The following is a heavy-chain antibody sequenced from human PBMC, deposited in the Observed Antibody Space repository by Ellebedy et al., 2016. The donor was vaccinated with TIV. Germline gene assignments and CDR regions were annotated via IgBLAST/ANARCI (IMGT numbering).Heavy chain of an antibody. CDR2: LSAYNGNT. CDR3: ARYCSGGSCYSGFDY. J-gene: IGHJ4*02. CDR1: GYTFTSYG. D-gene: IGHD2-15*01. Sequence: ASVKVSCKASGYTFTSYGISWVRQAPRQGLEWMGWLSAYNGNTAYAQKLQRRVTMTTDTSTSTAYMELRSLRSDDTAVNYSARYCSGGSCYSGFDYWGQGALVTVSS. V-gene: IGHV1-18*01.